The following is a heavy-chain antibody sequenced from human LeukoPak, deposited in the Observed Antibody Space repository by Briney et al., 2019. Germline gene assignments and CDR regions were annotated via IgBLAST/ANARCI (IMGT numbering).Heavy chain of an antibody. J-gene: IGHJ4*02. CDR2: TYYKSKWNN. D-gene: IGHD4-23*01. V-gene: IGHV6-1*01. CDR1: GDSVSSNSAA. CDR3: AKGDGGSFDY. Sequence: PQTLSLTCAISGDSVSSNSAAWNWIRQSPSRGLEWLGRTYYKSKWNNNYAVSVRSRITIKADTSKNQFSLQLSVVTPEDTAVYYCAKGDGGSFDYWGQGTQVTVSS.